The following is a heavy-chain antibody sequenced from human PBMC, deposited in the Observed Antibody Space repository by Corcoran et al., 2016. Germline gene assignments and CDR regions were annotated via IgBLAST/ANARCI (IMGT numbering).Heavy chain of an antibody. CDR3: AGQGITMVWGVPSRRYYYYGMDV. D-gene: IGHD3-10*01. J-gene: IGHJ6*02. CDR2: IYPGDSDT. CDR1: GYSFTSYW. Sequence: EVQLVQSGAEVKKPGESLKISCKGSGYSFTSYWIGWVRQMPGKGLEWMGIIYPGDSDTRYSPSFQGQVTISADKSISTAYLQWSSLKASDTAMYYCAGQGITMVWGVPSRRYYYYGMDVWGQGTTVTVSS. V-gene: IGHV5-51*01.